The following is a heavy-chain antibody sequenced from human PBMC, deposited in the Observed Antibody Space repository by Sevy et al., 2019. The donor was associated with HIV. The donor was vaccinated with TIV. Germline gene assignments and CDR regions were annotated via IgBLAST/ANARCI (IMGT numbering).Heavy chain of an antibody. V-gene: IGHV1-2*06. J-gene: IGHJ5*02. Sequence: ASVKVSCKASGYTFTGYYMHWVRQAPGQGLEWMGRINPNSGGTNYAQTFQDRVTMTRDTSISTAYMELSRLRSDDTAVYYCARAQPYCSGSSCYDYFDPWGQGTLVTVSS. CDR1: GYTFTGYY. CDR2: INPNSGGT. D-gene: IGHD2-15*01. CDR3: ARAQPYCSGSSCYDYFDP.